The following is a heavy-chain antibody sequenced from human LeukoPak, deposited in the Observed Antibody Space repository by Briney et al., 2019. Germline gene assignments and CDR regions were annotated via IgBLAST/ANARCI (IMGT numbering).Heavy chain of an antibody. D-gene: IGHD5-18*01. J-gene: IGHJ4*02. CDR3: AKLGGYSYGYLIDY. V-gene: IGHV3-48*01. CDR1: GFTFSSYS. Sequence: PGGSLRLSCAASGFTFSSYSMNWVRQAPGKGLEWVSYISSSSSTIYYADSVKGRFTISRDNSKNTLYLQMNSLRAEDTAVYYCAKLGGYSYGYLIDYWGQGTLVTVSS. CDR2: ISSSSSTI.